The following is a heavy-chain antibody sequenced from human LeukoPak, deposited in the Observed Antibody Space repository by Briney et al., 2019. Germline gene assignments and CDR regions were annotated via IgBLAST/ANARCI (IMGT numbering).Heavy chain of an antibody. D-gene: IGHD2/OR15-2a*01. J-gene: IGHJ6*02. Sequence: GASVKISCKASGYTFTDSFLHWVRQAPGQGLEWMGWIKPDTGDTKYAQPFQGRVTMTRDTSISTAYMELTRLRSDDTAVYHCAILYYSAMDVWGQGTTLTVSS. CDR2: IKPDTGDT. CDR3: AILYYSAMDV. CDR1: GYTFTDSF. V-gene: IGHV1-2*02.